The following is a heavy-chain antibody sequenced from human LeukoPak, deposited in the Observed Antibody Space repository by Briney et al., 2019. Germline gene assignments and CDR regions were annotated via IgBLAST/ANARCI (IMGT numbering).Heavy chain of an antibody. CDR1: GYGFSDVY. CDR3: ATSSTVTHTRDP. J-gene: IGHJ5*02. V-gene: IGHV1-2*02. D-gene: IGHD4-11*01. Sequence: ASVKVSCKASGYGFSDVYFNWVRQAPGQGLEWMGWINPHSGATNYAQRFQGRVSMDASFDTAYMELSRLTSDDTAVYYCATSSTVTHTRDPCGQGTLVTVSS. CDR2: INPHSGAT.